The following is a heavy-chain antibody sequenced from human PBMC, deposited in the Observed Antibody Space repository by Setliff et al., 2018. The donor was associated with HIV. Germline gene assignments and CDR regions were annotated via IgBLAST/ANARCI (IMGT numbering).Heavy chain of an antibody. Sequence: PGGSLRLSCAVSGLTFSRYGFHWVRQVPGKGLDWVTFIQYDESNKYYGDSVRGRFTISRDNSKNTLYLQMNSLRSEDTAVYFCAKSFNSGPTNWNIDVWGTGTKVTSP. CDR1: GLTFSRYG. CDR3: AKSFNSGPTNWNIDV. D-gene: IGHD1-20*01. CDR2: IQYDESNK. J-gene: IGHJ6*03. V-gene: IGHV3-30*02.